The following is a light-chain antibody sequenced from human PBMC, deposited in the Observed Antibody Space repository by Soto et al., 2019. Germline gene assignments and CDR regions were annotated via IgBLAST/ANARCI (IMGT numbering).Light chain of an antibody. Sequence: IVLTHSPGTLSFSPGEIATLSFRASQSVISTYLAWYQQKPGQSPRLLIYGASSRATGIPDRFSGSGSGTDFTLTISRLEPEDFAVYYCQQYGSSPITFGQGTRLEIK. CDR2: GAS. J-gene: IGKJ5*01. CDR3: QQYGSSPIT. V-gene: IGKV3-20*01. CDR1: QSVISTY.